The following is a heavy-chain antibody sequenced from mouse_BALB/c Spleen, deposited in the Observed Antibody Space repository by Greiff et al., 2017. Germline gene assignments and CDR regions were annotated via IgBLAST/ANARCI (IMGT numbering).Heavy chain of an antibody. Sequence: EVQLQQSGPELVKPGASVKMSCKASGYTFTSYVMHWVKQKPGQGLEWIGYINPYNDGTKYNEKFKGKATLTSDKSSSTAYMELSSLTSEDSAVYYCARSYYYGSRTLYWYFDVWGAGTTVTVSS. CDR2: INPYNDGT. V-gene: IGHV1-14*01. D-gene: IGHD1-1*01. CDR3: ARSYYYGSRTLYWYFDV. CDR1: GYTFTSYV. J-gene: IGHJ1*01.